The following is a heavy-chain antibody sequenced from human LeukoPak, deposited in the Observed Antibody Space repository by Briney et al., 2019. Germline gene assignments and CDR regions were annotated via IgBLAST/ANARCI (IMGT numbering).Heavy chain of an antibody. CDR2: ISSSGSTI. V-gene: IGHV3-11*04. J-gene: IGHJ3*02. D-gene: IGHD6-6*01. CDR3: AREMTYGSSAFDI. CDR1: GFTLSDYY. Sequence: GGTLRLSCAASGFTLSDYYMNWIRQAPGKGLEWVSYISSSGSTIYYAGSVKGRFTISRDNAKNSLDLQMNSLRVEDTAVYYCAREMTYGSSAFDIWGQGTTVIVSS.